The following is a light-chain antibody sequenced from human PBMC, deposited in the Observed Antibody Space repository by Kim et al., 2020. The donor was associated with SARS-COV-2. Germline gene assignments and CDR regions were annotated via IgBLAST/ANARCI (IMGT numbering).Light chain of an antibody. J-gene: IGLJ1*01. CDR3: NSRDSSGNHYV. CDR2: DKK. CDR1: SLRSYY. Sequence: SSELTQDPAVSVALGQTVRITCQGDSLRSYYTSWYQQKPGQAPVLVLYDKKNRPSGIPDRFSGSNSGNTASLTITGAQAEDEADYYCNSRDSSGNHYVFGTGTKVTV. V-gene: IGLV3-19*01.